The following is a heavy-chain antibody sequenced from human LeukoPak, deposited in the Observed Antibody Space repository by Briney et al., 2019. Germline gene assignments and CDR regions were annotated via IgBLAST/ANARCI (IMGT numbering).Heavy chain of an antibody. D-gene: IGHD3-3*01. Sequence: SVKVSCKASGGTVSSYAISWVRQAPGQGLEWMGGIIPIFGTANYAQKFQGRVTITADESTSTAYMELSSLRSEDTAVYYCARAGDFWSGYYFVWFDPWGQGTLVTVSS. V-gene: IGHV1-69*13. CDR1: GGTVSSYA. CDR3: ARAGDFWSGYYFVWFDP. J-gene: IGHJ5*02. CDR2: IIPIFGTA.